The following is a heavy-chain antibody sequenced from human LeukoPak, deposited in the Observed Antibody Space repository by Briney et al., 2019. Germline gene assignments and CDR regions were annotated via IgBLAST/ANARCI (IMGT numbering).Heavy chain of an antibody. D-gene: IGHD1-1*01. V-gene: IGHV3-30*03. CDR1: GFTFSAYG. J-gene: IGHJ4*02. CDR3: ASQRNDSHFDY. Sequence: GGSLRLSCAASGFTFSAYGMHWVRQAPGKGLEWVAVISYDGSNKYYADSVKGRFTISRDNSKNTLFLQMNSLRAEDTAVYYCASQRNDSHFDYWGQGTLVTVSS. CDR2: ISYDGSNK.